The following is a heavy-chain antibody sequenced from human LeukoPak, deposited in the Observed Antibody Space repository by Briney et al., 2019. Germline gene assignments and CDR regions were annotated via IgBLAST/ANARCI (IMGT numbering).Heavy chain of an antibody. CDR2: MNPNSGNT. J-gene: IGHJ6*03. CDR3: ALTTVTRYYYYMDV. D-gene: IGHD4-17*01. Sequence: ASVKVSCKASGYTFTSYDINWVRQATGQGVEWMGWMNPNSGNTGYAQKFQGRVTMTRNTSISTAYMELSSLRSEDTAVYYCALTTVTRYYYYMDVWGKGTTVTISS. V-gene: IGHV1-8*01. CDR1: GYTFTSYD.